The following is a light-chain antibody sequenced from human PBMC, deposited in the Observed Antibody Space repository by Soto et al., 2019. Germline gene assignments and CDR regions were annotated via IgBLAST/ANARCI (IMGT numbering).Light chain of an antibody. J-gene: IGLJ3*02. CDR2: LNSDGSH. V-gene: IGLV4-69*01. CDR1: SGYSSYA. Sequence: QPVLTQSPSASASLGASVKLTCTLSSGYSSYAIAWHQQQPGKGPRFLMKLNSDGSHTKGDGIPDRFSGSSSGTERYLTISSLQSEDEADYYCQTWDTGIVVFGGGTKVTVL. CDR3: QTWDTGIVV.